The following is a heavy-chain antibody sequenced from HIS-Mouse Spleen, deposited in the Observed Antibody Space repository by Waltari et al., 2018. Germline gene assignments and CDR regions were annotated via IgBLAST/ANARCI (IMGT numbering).Heavy chain of an antibody. CDR3: ARGVPGIAAARGGYYFDY. CDR2: IKHSGRT. D-gene: IGHD6-13*01. CDR1: GWCFSGYY. J-gene: IGHJ4*02. V-gene: IGHV4-34*01. Sequence: QVQLQQWGAGLLTPSETLSLTCAVYGWCFSGYYWSWIRQPPGKELEWIGEIKHSGRTNYNPSLKSRVTISVDTSKNQFSLKLSSVTAADTAVYYCARGVPGIAAARGGYYFDYWGQGTLVTVSS.